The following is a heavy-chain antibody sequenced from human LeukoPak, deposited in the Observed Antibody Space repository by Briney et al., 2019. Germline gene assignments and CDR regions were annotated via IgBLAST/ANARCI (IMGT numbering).Heavy chain of an antibody. CDR3: TTVTMVRDYDY. Sequence: GGSLRLSCGASGFPFSDDWMSWVRQAPGKGLEWVGRIKKKDDGGTTDYAAPVKGRFTISRDDSKNMLYLEMNNLKIEDTAVYYCTTVTMVRDYDYWGQGTLVTVSS. CDR2: IKKKDDGGTT. J-gene: IGHJ4*02. V-gene: IGHV3-15*01. D-gene: IGHD3-10*01. CDR1: GFPFSDDW.